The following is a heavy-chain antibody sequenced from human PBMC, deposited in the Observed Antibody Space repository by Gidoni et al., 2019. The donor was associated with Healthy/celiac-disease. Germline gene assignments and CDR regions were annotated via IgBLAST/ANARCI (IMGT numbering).Heavy chain of an antibody. CDR3: ARDQNMGYVKEDAFDI. Sequence: VQLVESGGGVVQPGRSRRLSCAASGFPFMPYAAPRLSDAAGVGMQWVRQAPGKGLEWVAVIWYDGSNKYYADSVKGRFTIARDNSKNTLYLQMNSLRAEDTAVYYCARDQNMGYVKEDAFDIWGQGTMVTVSS. D-gene: IGHD5-12*01. CDR1: GFPFMPYAAPRLSDAAGVG. J-gene: IGHJ3*02. CDR2: IWYDGSNK. V-gene: IGHV3-33*01.